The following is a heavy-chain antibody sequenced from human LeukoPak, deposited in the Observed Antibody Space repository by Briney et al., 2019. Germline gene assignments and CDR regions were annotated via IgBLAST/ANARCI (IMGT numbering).Heavy chain of an antibody. CDR3: ARGGIQVSGIDEFDY. CDR1: GFTIIDYD. J-gene: IGHJ4*02. D-gene: IGHD6-19*01. Sequence: GGSLRLSCAASGFTIIDYDMHWVRQVIGKGLEWVSAVGIRGDTHYSGSVKGRFTISRENAESSLYLQMNSLRAEDTAVYYCARGGIQVSGIDEFDYWGQGTLVTVSS. V-gene: IGHV3-13*01. CDR2: VGIRGDT.